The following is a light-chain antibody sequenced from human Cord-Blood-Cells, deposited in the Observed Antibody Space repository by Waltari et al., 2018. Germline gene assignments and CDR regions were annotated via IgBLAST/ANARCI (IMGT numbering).Light chain of an antibody. CDR2: GNS. Sequence: QSVLTQPPSVSGAPGQRVTISCTGSSSNIGAGSDVHWDQQPPGTAPKLLIYGNSNRPSGVPDRFSGSKSGTSASLAITGLQAEDEADYYCQSYDSSLSGYVFGTGTKVTVL. J-gene: IGLJ1*01. CDR3: QSYDSSLSGYV. V-gene: IGLV1-40*01. CDR1: SSNIGAGSD.